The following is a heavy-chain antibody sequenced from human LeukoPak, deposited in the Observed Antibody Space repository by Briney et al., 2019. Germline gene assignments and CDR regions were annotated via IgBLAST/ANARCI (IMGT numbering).Heavy chain of an antibody. J-gene: IGHJ4*02. V-gene: IGHV3-66*01. D-gene: IGHD2-15*01. Sequence: GGSLRLSCAASGFTFSSYAMSWVRQAPGKGLEWVSLIYSGGSTNYADSVKGRFTISRDSSKNTLYLQMNSLRAEDTAVYYCVRANGYCSGGSCPGYWGQGTLVTVSS. CDR1: GFTFSSYA. CDR3: VRANGYCSGGSCPGY. CDR2: IYSGGST.